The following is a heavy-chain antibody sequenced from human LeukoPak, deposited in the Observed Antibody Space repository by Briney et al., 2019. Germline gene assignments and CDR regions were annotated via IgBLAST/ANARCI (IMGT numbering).Heavy chain of an antibody. D-gene: IGHD1-26*01. CDR2: ISYDGSNK. CDR3: AKARASTDDHYYYGMDV. CDR1: GYTFTSYY. Sequence: SCKASGYTFTSYYMHWVRQAPGKGLEWVALISYDGSNKYYADSVKGRFTISRDNSKNTLYLQMNSLRAEDTAVYYCAKARASTDDHYYYGMDVWGQGTTVTVSS. V-gene: IGHV3-30*18. J-gene: IGHJ6*02.